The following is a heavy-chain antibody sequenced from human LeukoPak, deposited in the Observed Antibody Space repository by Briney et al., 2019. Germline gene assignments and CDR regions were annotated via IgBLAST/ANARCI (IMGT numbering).Heavy chain of an antibody. Sequence: ASVKVSCKASGYTFTGYYMHWVRQAPGQGLEWMGWISAYNGNTNYAQKLQGRVTMTTDTSTSTAYMELRSLRSDDTAVYYCARAVRYFDWLPSNYFDYWGQGTLVTVSS. J-gene: IGHJ4*02. V-gene: IGHV1-18*04. CDR2: ISAYNGNT. CDR3: ARAVRYFDWLPSNYFDY. CDR1: GYTFTGYY. D-gene: IGHD3-9*01.